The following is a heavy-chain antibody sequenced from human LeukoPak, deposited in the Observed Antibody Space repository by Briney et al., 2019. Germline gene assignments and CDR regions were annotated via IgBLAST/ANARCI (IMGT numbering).Heavy chain of an antibody. Sequence: AGGSLRLSCAASGFTFHTVWMTWLRQAPPKGLEWVANIKGDGSEKSYADSVRGRFTISRDNAQNSLFLQMNMLRVEDTAIYYCARLGYASAWSYWYFDLWGRGTLVTVSS. CDR1: GFTFHTVW. CDR2: IKGDGSEK. CDR3: ARLGYASAWSYWYFDL. J-gene: IGHJ2*01. D-gene: IGHD6-19*01. V-gene: IGHV3-7*01.